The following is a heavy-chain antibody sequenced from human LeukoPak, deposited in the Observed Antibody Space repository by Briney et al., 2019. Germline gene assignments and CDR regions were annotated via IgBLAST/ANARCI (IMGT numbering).Heavy chain of an antibody. V-gene: IGHV3-48*03. D-gene: IGHD3-10*02. Sequence: GGSLRLSCAASGFTFSSYEMNWVRQAPGKGLEWVSYISSSGSTIYYADSVKGRFTISRDNAKNSLYLQMNSLRAEDTAVYYCAELGITIIGGAWGKGTTVTISS. CDR2: ISSSGSTI. J-gene: IGHJ6*04. CDR1: GFTFSSYE. CDR3: AELGITIIGGA.